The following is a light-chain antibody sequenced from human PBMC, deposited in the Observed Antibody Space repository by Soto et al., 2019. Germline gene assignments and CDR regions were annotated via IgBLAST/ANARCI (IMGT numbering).Light chain of an antibody. CDR2: DVS. V-gene: IGLV2-14*01. CDR3: SSYTSSSTHVV. J-gene: IGLJ2*01. CDR1: SSDSGGYNY. Sequence: QSALTQPASVSGSPGQSITISCTGTSSDSGGYNYVSWYQQHPGKAPKIMIYDVSNRPSGVSNRFSGSKSGNTASLTISGLQAEDEADSYCSSYTSSSTHVVFGGGTKVTVL.